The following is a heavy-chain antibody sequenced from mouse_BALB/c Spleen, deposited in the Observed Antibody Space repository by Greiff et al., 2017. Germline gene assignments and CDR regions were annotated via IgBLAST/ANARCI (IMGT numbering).Heavy chain of an antibody. CDR3: AKFITTAMDY. Sequence: VQLQQSGAELVRPGSSVKISCKASGYAFSSYWMNWVKQRPGQGLEWIGQIYPGDGDTNYNGKFKGKATLTADKSSSTAYMQLSSLTSEDSAVYFCAKFITTAMDYWGQGTSVTVSS. CDR1: GYAFSSYW. D-gene: IGHD1-1*01. V-gene: IGHV1-80*01. J-gene: IGHJ4*01. CDR2: IYPGDGDT.